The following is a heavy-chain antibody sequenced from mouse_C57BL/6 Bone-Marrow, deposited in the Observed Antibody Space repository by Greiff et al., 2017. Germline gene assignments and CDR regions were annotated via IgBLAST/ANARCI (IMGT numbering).Heavy chain of an antibody. J-gene: IGHJ2*01. CDR3: AGTGTIVLRRGDY. V-gene: IGHV1-64*01. CDR1: GYTFTSYW. D-gene: IGHD2-12*01. Sequence: QVQLQESGAELVKPGASVKLSCKASGYTFTSYWIHWVKQRPGQGLEWIGIIHPNSGSTNYNEKFKSKATLTVDKSSSTAYMQRSSLTSEDSAVYYCAGTGTIVLRRGDYWGQGTTLTVSS. CDR2: IHPNSGST.